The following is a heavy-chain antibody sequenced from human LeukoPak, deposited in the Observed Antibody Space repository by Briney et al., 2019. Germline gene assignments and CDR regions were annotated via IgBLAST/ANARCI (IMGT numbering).Heavy chain of an antibody. CDR2: ISGSGDST. J-gene: IGHJ5*02. CDR1: GFTFSSYA. CDR3: ARDGTYYDFWSGYYSDNWFDP. V-gene: IGHV3-23*01. Sequence: PGGSLRLSCEGSGFTFSSYAMHWVRQAPGTGLEWVSGISGSGDSTYYTDSVKGRFTISRDNSENTLYLQMNSLRAEDTAVYYCARDGTYYDFWSGYYSDNWFDPWGQGTLVTVSS. D-gene: IGHD3-3*01.